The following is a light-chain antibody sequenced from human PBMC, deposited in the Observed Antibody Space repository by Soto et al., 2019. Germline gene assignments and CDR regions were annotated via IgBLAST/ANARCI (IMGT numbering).Light chain of an antibody. J-gene: IGKJ2*01. Sequence: EIVLTQSPGTLSLSPGERATLSCRASQSVSSTYLAWYQQKPGQAPRLLIYGASSRATGTPDRFSGSGSGTDFTLTISRLEPEDFAVCYCQQYGASPIYTFGQGTKLEIK. CDR2: GAS. CDR3: QQYGASPIYT. CDR1: QSVSSTY. V-gene: IGKV3-20*01.